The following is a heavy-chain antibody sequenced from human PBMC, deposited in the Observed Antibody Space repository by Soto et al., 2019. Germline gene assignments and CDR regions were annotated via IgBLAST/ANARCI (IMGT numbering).Heavy chain of an antibody. D-gene: IGHD1-26*01. CDR3: ARGLVGATTAFDY. J-gene: IGHJ4*02. CDR1: GFTVSSSY. V-gene: IGHV3-53*01. CDR2: IYTPGST. Sequence: GGSLRLSCAASGFTVSSSYMSWVRQAPGEGLEWVSTIYTPGSTYYADSVKGRFTISRDNSKNTLYLQMNSLRAEDTAVYYCARGLVGATTAFDYWGQGTLVTVSS.